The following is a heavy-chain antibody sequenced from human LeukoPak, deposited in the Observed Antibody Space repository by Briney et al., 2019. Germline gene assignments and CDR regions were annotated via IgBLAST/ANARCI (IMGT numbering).Heavy chain of an antibody. CDR2: ISDDGSNK. J-gene: IGHJ6*02. CDR1: GFTFSNYA. V-gene: IGHV3-30-3*01. D-gene: IGHD1-26*01. Sequence: GRSPRLSCAASGFTFSNYAMHWVRQAPGKGLEWVPVISDDGSNKYYADSVKGRFTISRDNSKNAFYVQMNSMRPEDTAVYYCARDVRIVGPSSVHYYRMDVWGQGTTVTVSS. CDR3: ARDVRIVGPSSVHYYRMDV.